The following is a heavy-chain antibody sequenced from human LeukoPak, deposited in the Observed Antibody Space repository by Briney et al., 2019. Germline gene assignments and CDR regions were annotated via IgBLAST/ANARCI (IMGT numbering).Heavy chain of an antibody. CDR1: GFTFSSYW. CDR3: AREEYYYDSSGYYTYFDY. Sequence: GGSLRLSRAASGFTFSSYWMHWVRQAPGKELVWVSRINSDGSSTSYADSVKGRFTISRDNAKNTLYLQMNSLRAEDTAVYYCAREEYYYDSSGYYTYFDYWGQGTLVTVSS. V-gene: IGHV3-74*01. CDR2: INSDGSST. D-gene: IGHD3-22*01. J-gene: IGHJ4*02.